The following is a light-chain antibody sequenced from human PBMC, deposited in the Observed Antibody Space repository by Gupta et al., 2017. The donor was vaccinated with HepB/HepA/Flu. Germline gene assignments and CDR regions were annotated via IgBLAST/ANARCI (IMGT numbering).Light chain of an antibody. Sequence: QSALTQPASASGPPGQSIAISCTGTSSDLGGYNYVSWYQQHPGKAPNLMIYDVSNRPSGVSNRFSGSKSGNTASLTISGLQAEDEADYYCSSYTTSSTYVFGTGTKVTVL. CDR1: SSDLGGYNY. CDR2: DVS. CDR3: SSYTTSSTYV. J-gene: IGLJ1*01. V-gene: IGLV2-14*03.